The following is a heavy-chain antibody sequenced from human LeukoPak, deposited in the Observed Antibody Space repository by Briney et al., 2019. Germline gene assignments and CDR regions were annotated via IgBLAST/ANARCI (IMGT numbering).Heavy chain of an antibody. Sequence: SDTLSLTCTVSGASISTATYYWGWIRQSPGKGLEWIAKLYYSGSTYYNPSLMSRVTISIDMSKTQFSLNLSSVTAADTALYYCARVDHYSFYMDVWGKGTTVT. CDR2: LYYSGST. J-gene: IGHJ6*03. CDR3: ARVDHYSFYMDV. V-gene: IGHV4-39*01. CDR1: GASISTATYY.